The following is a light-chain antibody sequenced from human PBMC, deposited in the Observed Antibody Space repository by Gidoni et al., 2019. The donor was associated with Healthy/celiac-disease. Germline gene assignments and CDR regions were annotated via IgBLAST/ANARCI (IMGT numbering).Light chain of an antibody. Sequence: QSARTQPASVSGSPGQSLTISCTGTSSDVGGYNYVSWYQQHPGKAPKLMIYAVSNRPSGVSNRFSGSKSGNTASLTISGLQAEDEADYYCSSYTSSSTLFVVFGGGTKLTVL. CDR2: AVS. CDR3: SSYTSSSTLFVV. J-gene: IGLJ2*01. CDR1: SSDVGGYNY. V-gene: IGLV2-14*01.